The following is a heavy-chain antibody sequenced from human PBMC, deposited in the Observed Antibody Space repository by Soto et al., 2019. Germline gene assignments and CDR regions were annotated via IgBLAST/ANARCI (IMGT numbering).Heavy chain of an antibody. D-gene: IGHD3-10*01. V-gene: IGHV1-69*15. CDR2: IIPMFNTT. J-gene: IGHJ6*02. CDR3: AGWGVRYHSIGSYLGISGMDV. CDR1: GGTFSNFA. Sequence: QVQLVQSGAEVKKPGSSGKVSFKASGGTFSNFAISWVRQAPGQGLEWVGSIIPMFNTTNYGQRFQCRVTITADESTGSAYVALTRLSAQHSAVYSCAGWGVRYHSIGSYLGISGMDVWGQGTTVGVSS.